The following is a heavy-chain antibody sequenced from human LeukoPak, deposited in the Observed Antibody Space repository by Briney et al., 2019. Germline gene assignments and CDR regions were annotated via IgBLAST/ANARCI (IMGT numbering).Heavy chain of an antibody. J-gene: IGHJ4*02. CDR3: AAFYYSAFFDY. CDR1: GFTFNSYR. V-gene: IGHV3-21*04. CDR2: ISSSSRYI. Sequence: GGSLRLSCAASGFTFNSYRMNWVRQAPGKGLEWVSSISSSSRYIYYADSVKDRFTISRDNAKNSLYLQMNSLRAEDTAVYYCAAFYYSAFFDYWGLGTLVTVSS. D-gene: IGHD4/OR15-4a*01.